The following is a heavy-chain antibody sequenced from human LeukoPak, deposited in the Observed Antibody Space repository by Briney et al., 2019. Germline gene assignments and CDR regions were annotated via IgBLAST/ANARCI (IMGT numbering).Heavy chain of an antibody. CDR3: ARDVRFGELRSDY. V-gene: IGHV1-2*04. D-gene: IGHD3-10*01. Sequence: ASVKVSCKASGYTFTGYYMHWVRQAHGQGLEWMGWINPNSGGTNYAQKFQGWVTMTRDTSISTAYMELSRLRSDDTAVYYCARDVRFGELRSDYWGQGTLVTVSS. CDR2: INPNSGGT. CDR1: GYTFTGYY. J-gene: IGHJ4*02.